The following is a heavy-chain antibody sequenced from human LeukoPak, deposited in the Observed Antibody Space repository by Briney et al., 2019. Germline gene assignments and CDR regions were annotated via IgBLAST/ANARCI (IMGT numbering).Heavy chain of an antibody. J-gene: IGHJ4*02. CDR2: ISSDGRNA. CDR3: VPHINYSYQY. Sequence: GGSLRLSCSASGFAFSSSPMHWVRQAPGKTLEYVSAISSDGRNAYYADSVKGRFTMSRDNSKDTLSLQMSSLRPEDTAVYYCVPHINYSYQYWGRGTQVTVS. V-gene: IGHV3-64D*06. D-gene: IGHD5-18*01. CDR1: GFAFSSSP.